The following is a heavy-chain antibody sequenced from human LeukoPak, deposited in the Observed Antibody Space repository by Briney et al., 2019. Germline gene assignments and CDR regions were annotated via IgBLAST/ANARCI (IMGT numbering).Heavy chain of an antibody. D-gene: IGHD3-10*01. CDR1: GGSFNDYF. CDR3: AKVLPPLRARAFISMLRGATAGPYNWFDP. J-gene: IGHJ5*02. V-gene: IGHV4-34*01. CDR2: INHSGST. Sequence: PSETLSLTCAVYGGSFNDYFWSWIRQPPGKWLEWIGEINHSGSTTYNSSLKRRATVTVDPSKNHFPLPLNSVTTADTAVYNCAKVLPPLRARAFISMLRGATAGPYNWFDPWGQGTLVSVSS.